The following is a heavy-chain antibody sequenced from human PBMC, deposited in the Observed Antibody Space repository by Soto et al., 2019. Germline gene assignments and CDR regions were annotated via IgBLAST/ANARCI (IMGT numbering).Heavy chain of an antibody. CDR2: IYYSGST. CDR3: AKGTGDFYYYYGMDV. CDR1: GGSISSYY. D-gene: IGHD7-27*01. J-gene: IGHJ6*02. Sequence: TSETLSLTCTVSGGSISSYYWSWIRQPPGKGLEWIGYIYYSGSTNYNPSLKSRVTISVDTSKNQFSLKLSSVTAADTAVYYCAKGTGDFYYYYGMDVWGQGTTVTVSS. V-gene: IGHV4-59*01.